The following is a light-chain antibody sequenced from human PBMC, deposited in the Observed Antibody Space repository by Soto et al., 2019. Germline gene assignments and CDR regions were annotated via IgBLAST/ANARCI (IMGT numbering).Light chain of an antibody. Sequence: QLVLTQPPSASETPGQRVTISCSGSSSNIGSNTVNWYQQLPGAAPKLLIYSNNQRPSGVPDRFSGSKSGASASLAISGLQSEDQADYYCAAWHDSMTGVVFGGGTQLSVL. CDR3: AAWHDSMTGVV. J-gene: IGLJ2*01. CDR2: SNN. CDR1: SSNIGSNT. V-gene: IGLV1-44*01.